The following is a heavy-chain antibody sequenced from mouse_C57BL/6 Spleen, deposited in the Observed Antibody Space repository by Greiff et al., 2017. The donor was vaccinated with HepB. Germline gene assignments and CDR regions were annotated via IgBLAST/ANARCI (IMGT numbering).Heavy chain of an antibody. V-gene: IGHV1-69*01. CDR2: IDPSDSYT. Sequence: QVQLQQPGAELVMPGASVKLSCKASGYTFTSYWMHWVKQRPGQGLEWIGEIDPSDSYTNYNQKFKGKSTLTVDKSSSTAYMQLSSLTSEDSAVYYCARSGAYDYDGRYFDYWGQGTTLTVSS. J-gene: IGHJ2*01. D-gene: IGHD2-4*01. CDR1: GYTFTSYW. CDR3: ARSGAYDYDGRYFDY.